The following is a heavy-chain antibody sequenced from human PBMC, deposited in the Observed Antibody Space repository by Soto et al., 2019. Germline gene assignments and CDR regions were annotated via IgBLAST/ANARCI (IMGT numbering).Heavy chain of an antibody. V-gene: IGHV1-69*13. J-gene: IGHJ4*02. CDR2: IIPIFGTA. D-gene: IGHD2-15*01. CDR1: GGTFSSYV. Sequence: SVKVSCKASGGTFSSYVISWVRQAPGQGLEWMGGIIPIFGTANYAQKFQGRVTITADESTSTAYMELSSLRSEDTAVYYCAREPLYCSGGSCYSVYGYWGQGTLVTVSS. CDR3: AREPLYCSGGSCYSVYGY.